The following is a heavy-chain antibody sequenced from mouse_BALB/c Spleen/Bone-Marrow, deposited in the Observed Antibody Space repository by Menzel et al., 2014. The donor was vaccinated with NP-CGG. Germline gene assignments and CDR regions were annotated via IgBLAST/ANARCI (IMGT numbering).Heavy chain of an antibody. J-gene: IGHJ3*01. V-gene: IGHV5-9-2*01. D-gene: IGHD2-4*01. CDR1: GFTFSNHG. CDR2: ISGGGSYT. Sequence: DVKLVESGGGLVKSGGSLKLSCAASGFTFSNHGMSWVRQTPEKRLEWVATISGGGSYTFYSDSVKGRFTISRDNAKNNLYLQLSSLRSEDTAVYYCARHAYYDQTEVSFIYWGQGTLVTVSA. CDR3: ARHAYYDQTEVSFIY.